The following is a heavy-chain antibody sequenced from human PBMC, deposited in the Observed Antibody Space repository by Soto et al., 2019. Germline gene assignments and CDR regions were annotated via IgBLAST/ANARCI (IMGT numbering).Heavy chain of an antibody. CDR2: IKSVTSGGAI. D-gene: IGHD3-22*01. J-gene: IGHJ4*02. Sequence: EVRLVESGGGLVEPGGSLRLSCTTSGFYFTHAWMSWVRQAPGKGLEWVGRIKSVTSGGAIDYAAPVRGRFTISRDESESTLYLQLNSLKTEDTAVYYCTWLSTVATPNHWGRGTLVTVST. V-gene: IGHV3-15*01. CDR1: GFYFTHAW. CDR3: TWLSTVATPNH.